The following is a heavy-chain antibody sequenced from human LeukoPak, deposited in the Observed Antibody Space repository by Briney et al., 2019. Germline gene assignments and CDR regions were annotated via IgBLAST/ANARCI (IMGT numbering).Heavy chain of an antibody. CDR1: GFTFSTYT. CDR3: ARSSYGDYLSYAFDI. V-gene: IGHV3-21*01. J-gene: IGHJ3*02. CDR2: ISGSSTYI. Sequence: GGSLRLSCAASGFTFSTYTMNWVRQAPGKGLEWVSSISGSSTYIYYADSVKGRFTTSRDNAKNSLYLQMNSLRAEDTAVYYCARSSYGDYLSYAFDIWGQGTMVTVSS. D-gene: IGHD4-17*01.